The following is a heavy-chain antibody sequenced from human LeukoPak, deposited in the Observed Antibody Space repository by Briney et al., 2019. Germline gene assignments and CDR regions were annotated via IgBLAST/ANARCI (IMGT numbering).Heavy chain of an antibody. J-gene: IGHJ4*02. CDR1: GDSVSSNSAA. D-gene: IGHD2-2*01. Sequence: QTLSLTCAISGDSVSSNSAAWNWIRQSPSRGLEWLGRTYYRSKWYNDYAVSVKSRITINPDTSKNQFSLQLDSVTPEDTAVYYCARGGRRFTSQTPDYWGQGTLVAVSS. CDR3: ARGGRRFTSQTPDY. V-gene: IGHV6-1*01. CDR2: TYYRSKWYN.